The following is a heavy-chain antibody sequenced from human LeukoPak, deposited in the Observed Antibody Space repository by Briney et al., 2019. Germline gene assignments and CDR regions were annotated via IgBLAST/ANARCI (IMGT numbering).Heavy chain of an antibody. J-gene: IGHJ4*02. CDR1: GGSINSYY. CDR3: ARGSREFRSYYDFWSGYPNFLDY. D-gene: IGHD3-3*01. V-gene: IGHV4-59*12. CDR2: IYYSGST. Sequence: SETLSLTCTVSGGSINSYYWSWIRQPPGKGLEWIGYIYYSGSTNYNPSLKSRVTISVDTSKNQFSLKLSSVTAADTAVYYCARGSREFRSYYDFWSGYPNFLDYWGQGTLVTVSS.